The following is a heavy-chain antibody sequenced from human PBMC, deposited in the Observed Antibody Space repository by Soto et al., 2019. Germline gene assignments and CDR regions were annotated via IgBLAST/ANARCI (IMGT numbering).Heavy chain of an antibody. V-gene: IGHV4-30-4*01. CDR2: IYYSGST. CDR1: GGSISSGDYY. J-gene: IGHJ6*02. CDR3: ARAIPYSSSLSWNYYYGMDV. D-gene: IGHD6-13*01. Sequence: SETLSLTCTVSGGSISSGDYYWSWIRQPPGKGLEWIGYIYYSGSTYYNPSLKSRVTISVDTSKNQFSLKLSSVTAADTAVYYCARAIPYSSSLSWNYYYGMDVWGQGTTVTVSS.